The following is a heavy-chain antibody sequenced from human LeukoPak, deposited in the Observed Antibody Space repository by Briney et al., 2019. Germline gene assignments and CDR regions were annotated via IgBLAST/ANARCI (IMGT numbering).Heavy chain of an antibody. J-gene: IGHJ4*02. Sequence: ASETLSLTCTVSGGSISSTTYYWSWVRQPAGKGLEWIGRMYTSGSTNYNPALKSRVTMSVDTSKSHFSLKLSSVTAADTAVYYCARGPRYSSDWYAYFDDWGQGTLVTVSS. CDR3: ARGPRYSSDWYAYFDD. V-gene: IGHV4-61*02. CDR2: MYTSGST. D-gene: IGHD6-19*01. CDR1: GGSISSTTYY.